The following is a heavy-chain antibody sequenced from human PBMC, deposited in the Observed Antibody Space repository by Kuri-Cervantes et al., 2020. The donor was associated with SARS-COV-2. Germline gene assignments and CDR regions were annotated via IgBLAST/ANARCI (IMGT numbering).Heavy chain of an antibody. CDR1: GGSFSGYY. CDR3: ARGEAYCSGGSCYSPSFDY. Sequence: GSLRLSCAVYGGSFSGYYWSWIRQPPGKGLGWIGEINHSGSTNYNPSLKSRVTVSVDTSKNQFSLRLSSVTAADTAVYYCARGEAYCSGGSCYSPSFDYWGQGTLVTVSS. D-gene: IGHD2-15*01. J-gene: IGHJ4*02. V-gene: IGHV4-34*01. CDR2: INHSGST.